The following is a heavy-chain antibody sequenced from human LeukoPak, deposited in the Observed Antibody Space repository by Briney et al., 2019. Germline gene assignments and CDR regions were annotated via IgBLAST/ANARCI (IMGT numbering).Heavy chain of an antibody. CDR2: ISGSGGST. CDR1: GFTFSSYA. V-gene: IGHV3-23*01. J-gene: IGHJ4*02. Sequence: PGGSLRLSCAASGFTFSSYAMSWVRQAPGKGLEWVSAISGSGGSTYYADSVKGRFTISRDNSKNTLYLQMNSLRAEDTAVYHCAKDRYYDSSGLFDYWGQGTLVTVSS. D-gene: IGHD3-22*01. CDR3: AKDRYYDSSGLFDY.